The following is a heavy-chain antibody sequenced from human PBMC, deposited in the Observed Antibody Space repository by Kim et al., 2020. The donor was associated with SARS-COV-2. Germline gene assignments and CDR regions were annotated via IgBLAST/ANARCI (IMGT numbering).Heavy chain of an antibody. Sequence: SETLSLTCTVSGCSISSSSYYWGWIRQPPGKGLEWIGSIYYSGSTYYNPSLKSRVTITVDTSKNQFSLKLSSVTAADTAVYYCARHPYSSGWYGDWFDPWGQGALGTVSS. CDR1: GCSISSSSYY. D-gene: IGHD6-19*01. CDR3: ARHPYSSGWYGDWFDP. V-gene: IGHV4-39*01. CDR2: IYYSGST. J-gene: IGHJ5*02.